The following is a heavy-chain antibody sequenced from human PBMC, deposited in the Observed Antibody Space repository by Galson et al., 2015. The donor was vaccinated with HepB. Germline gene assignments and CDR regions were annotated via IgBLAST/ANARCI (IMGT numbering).Heavy chain of an antibody. CDR1: GFTFSRYS. J-gene: IGHJ4*02. Sequence: SLRLSCAASGFTFSRYSMNWVRQAPGKGLQWLPYISSSSHTIYYADSVKGRFTISRDNAKNSLYLQTNSLRAEDTAVYYCATDEGGPHYWGQGTLVSVSS. CDR2: ISSSSHTI. V-gene: IGHV3-48*04. CDR3: ATDEGGPHY.